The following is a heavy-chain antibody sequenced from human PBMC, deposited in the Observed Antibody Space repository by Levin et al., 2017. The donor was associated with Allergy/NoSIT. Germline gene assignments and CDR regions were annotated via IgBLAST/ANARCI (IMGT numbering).Heavy chain of an antibody. CDR2: ISSSSSYI. V-gene: IGHV3-21*01. D-gene: IGHD3-3*01. CDR1: GFTFSSYS. CDR3: ARNRGVYNDFWSGYYPNGMDG. J-gene: IGHJ6*02. Sequence: GGSLRLSCAASGFTFSSYSMNWVRQAPGKGLEWVSSISSSSSYIYYADSVKGRFTISRDNAKNSLYLQMNSLRAEDTAVYYCARNRGVYNDFWSGYYPNGMDGWGQGTTVTVSS.